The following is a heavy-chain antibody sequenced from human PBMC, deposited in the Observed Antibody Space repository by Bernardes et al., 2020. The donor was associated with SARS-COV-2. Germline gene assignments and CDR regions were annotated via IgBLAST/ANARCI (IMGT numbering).Heavy chain of an antibody. V-gene: IGHV3-33*01. Sequence: GGSLRLSCAASGFTFSSYGMHWVRQAPGKGLEWVAVIWYDGSNKYYADSVKGRFTISRDNSKNTLYLQMNSLRAEDTAVYYCARDGPTGQVLDYWGQGTLVTVSS. J-gene: IGHJ4*02. CDR3: ARDGPTGQVLDY. CDR2: IWYDGSNK. CDR1: GFTFSSYG.